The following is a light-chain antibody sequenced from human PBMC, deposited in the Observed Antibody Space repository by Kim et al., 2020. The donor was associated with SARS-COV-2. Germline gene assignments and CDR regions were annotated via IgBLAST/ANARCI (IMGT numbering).Light chain of an antibody. V-gene: IGLV3-19*01. Sequence: ALGQTVRITCQGDSLRSYYASWYQQKPGQAPLLVIYGKNNRPSGVSDRFSGSNSGITSSLTITGAQAEDEADYYCSSRDNSDNLVVFGGGTKVTVL. J-gene: IGLJ2*01. CDR2: GKN. CDR1: SLRSYY. CDR3: SSRDNSDNLVV.